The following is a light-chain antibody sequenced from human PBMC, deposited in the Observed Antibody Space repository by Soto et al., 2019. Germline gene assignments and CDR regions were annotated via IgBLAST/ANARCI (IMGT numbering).Light chain of an antibody. V-gene: IGKV1-39*01. Sequence: DIQMTQSPSSLSASVGDRVTITCRASQSISSYLNWYQQKPGKAPKLLIYAASSLLSGVPSRFSGSGSMTDVSLTISSLQTEDFDTYYCLKSCSSPLMFRQGTNVVIK. CDR1: QSISSY. CDR3: LKSCSSPLM. CDR2: AAS. J-gene: IGKJ1*01.